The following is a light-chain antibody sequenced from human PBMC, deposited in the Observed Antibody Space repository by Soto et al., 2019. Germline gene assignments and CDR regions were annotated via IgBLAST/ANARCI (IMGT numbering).Light chain of an antibody. V-gene: IGKV1-5*01. J-gene: IGKJ1*01. Sequence: DIQLNDFHSTLTASEGDRVTISYRASQSISNWLAWYQQKPGKAPKLLIYYASSLESGVQSRFTGSGSGTEFTLSISSLQPDHFATSYCQQYNSYSCTFGQRPQL. CDR2: YAS. CDR1: QSISNW. CDR3: QQYNSYSCT.